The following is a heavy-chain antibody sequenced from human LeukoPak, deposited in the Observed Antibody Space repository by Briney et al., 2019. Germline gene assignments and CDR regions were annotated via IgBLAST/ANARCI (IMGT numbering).Heavy chain of an antibody. Sequence: SGGFLRLSCAASVYTFGSYCMNWVRQAPGKGREWFSSISSSSSYIYYADLVKGRFAISRDNAKNSLYLQMNSLRAEDTAVYYCARDNPYSESLAADDAFDIWGQGTMVTVSS. CDR1: VYTFGSYC. CDR2: ISSSSSYI. J-gene: IGHJ3*02. D-gene: IGHD1-26*01. CDR3: ARDNPYSESLAADDAFDI. V-gene: IGHV3-21*01.